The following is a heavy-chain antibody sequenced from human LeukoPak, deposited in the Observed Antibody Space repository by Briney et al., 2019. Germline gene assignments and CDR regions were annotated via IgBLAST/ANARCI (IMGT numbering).Heavy chain of an antibody. CDR1: GFTFDDYA. D-gene: IGHD1-26*01. Sequence: GGSLRLSCAASGFTFDDYAMHWVRQAPGKGLEWVSGISWNSGSIGYADSVKGRFTISRDNAKNSLYLQMNSLRAEDTAVYYCAREWDGPHFDYWGQGTLVTVSS. CDR3: AREWDGPHFDY. J-gene: IGHJ4*02. V-gene: IGHV3-9*01. CDR2: ISWNSGSI.